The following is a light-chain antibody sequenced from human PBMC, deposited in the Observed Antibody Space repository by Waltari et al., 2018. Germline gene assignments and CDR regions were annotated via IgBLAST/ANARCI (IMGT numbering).Light chain of an antibody. J-gene: IGKJ1*01. CDR2: GAS. CDR3: QQYGSSPWT. CDR1: QSVSSSY. V-gene: IGKV3-20*01. Sequence: EIVLTQSPGTLSLSPGERATLSCRASQSVSSSYFAWYQQKPGQAPRVLIHGASNRATGIPDRFSGRGSGTDFTLTISRLEPEDFAVYYCQQYGSSPWTFGQGTKVEIK.